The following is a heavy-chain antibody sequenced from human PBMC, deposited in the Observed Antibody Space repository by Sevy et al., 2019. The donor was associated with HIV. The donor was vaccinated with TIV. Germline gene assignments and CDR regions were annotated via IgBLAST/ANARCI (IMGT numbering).Heavy chain of an antibody. CDR3: ARDCSSTTCLWGLDV. V-gene: IGHV3-7*03. CDR2: IKVDGSEK. J-gene: IGHJ6*02. D-gene: IGHD2-2*01. Sequence: GGSLRLSCAASVFTFSNYWMTWVRQAPGKGLEWVANIKVDGSEKYYVDSVKGRFTISRDNAKNSLYLQMNSLRAEDTAVYHCARDCSSTTCLWGLDVWGQGTTVTVSS. CDR1: VFTFSNYW.